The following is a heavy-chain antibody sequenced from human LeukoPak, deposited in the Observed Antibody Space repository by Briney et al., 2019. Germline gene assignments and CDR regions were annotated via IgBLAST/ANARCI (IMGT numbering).Heavy chain of an antibody. Sequence: PGGSLRLACAASRFTFSSYGMHWVRQAPGKGLEWVAYIQYDGSNEQYADSVKGRFSISRDSSKNILYLQMNSLRAEDTAVYYCAKDRCSDGVGFYYYYMDVWGKGTTVTISS. CDR3: AKDRCSDGVGFYYYYMDV. CDR2: IQYDGSNE. J-gene: IGHJ6*03. D-gene: IGHD2-15*01. CDR1: RFTFSSYG. V-gene: IGHV3-30*02.